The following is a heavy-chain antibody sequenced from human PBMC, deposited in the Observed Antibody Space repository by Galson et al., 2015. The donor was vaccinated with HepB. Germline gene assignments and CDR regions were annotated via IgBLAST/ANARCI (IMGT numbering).Heavy chain of an antibody. Sequence: QSGAEVKKPGESLRISCKASGYTFSAFWITWVRQIPGKGLEWMGRLDPSDSYTDYSPSFRGHVTISADKSITTAYLQWSGLKASDTALYYCASRPSYFFSGTWYNVSDYWGQGTLVTVSS. D-gene: IGHD3-10*01. V-gene: IGHV5-10-1*01. CDR2: LDPSDSYT. CDR3: ASRPSYFFSGTWYNVSDY. J-gene: IGHJ4*02. CDR1: GYTFSAFW.